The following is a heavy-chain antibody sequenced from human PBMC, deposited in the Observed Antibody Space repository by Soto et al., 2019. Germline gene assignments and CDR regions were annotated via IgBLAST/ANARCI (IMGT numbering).Heavy chain of an antibody. D-gene: IGHD2-15*01. CDR3: AREEGLVVVVAATHYGMDV. J-gene: IGHJ6*02. V-gene: IGHV1-18*04. CDR1: GYTFTSYG. Sequence: ASVKVSCKASGYTFTSYGISWVRQAPGQGLEWMGWISAYNGNTNYAQKLQGRVTMTTDTSTSTAYMEPRSLRSDDTAVYYCAREEGLVVVVAATHYGMDVWGQGTTVTVSS. CDR2: ISAYNGNT.